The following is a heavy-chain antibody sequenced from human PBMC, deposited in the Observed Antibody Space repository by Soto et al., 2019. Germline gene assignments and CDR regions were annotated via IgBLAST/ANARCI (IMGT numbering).Heavy chain of an antibody. Sequence: GGSLRLSCVASGFSFSSYAMNWVRQAPGKGLEWVTGINGGGTPYYADSVKGRFTISRDNSKNTLYLQMNSLRAEDTAVYYCAKDKDWSGVYGMDVWGQGTTVTVSS. CDR3: AKDKDWSGVYGMDV. CDR2: INGGGTP. V-gene: IGHV3-23*01. J-gene: IGHJ6*02. CDR1: GFSFSSYA. D-gene: IGHD3-3*01.